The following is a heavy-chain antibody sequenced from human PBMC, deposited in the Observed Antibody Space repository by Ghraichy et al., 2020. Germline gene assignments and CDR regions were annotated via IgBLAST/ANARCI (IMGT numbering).Heavy chain of an antibody. CDR1: GFTFSSYS. D-gene: IGHD3-22*01. CDR3: ARTPHYYDSSGYSTIDY. CDR2: ISSSSSYI. J-gene: IGHJ4*02. V-gene: IGHV3-21*01. Sequence: GGSLRLSCAASGFTFSSYSMNWVRQAPGKGLEWVSSISSSSSYIYYADSVKGRFTISRDNAKNSLYLQMNSLRAEDTAVYYCARTPHYYDSSGYSTIDYWGQGTLVTVSS.